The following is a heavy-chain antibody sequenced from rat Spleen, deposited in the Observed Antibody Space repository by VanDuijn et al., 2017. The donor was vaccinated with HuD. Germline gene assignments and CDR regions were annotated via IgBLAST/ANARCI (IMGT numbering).Heavy chain of an antibody. V-gene: IGHV5-29*01. D-gene: IGHD1-11*01. CDR2: VSSDGSST. Sequence: EVQLVESDGGLVQPGRSLKLSCSASGFTFSNYGMAWVRQAPAKGLEWVATVSSDGSSTYYRDSVKGRFTISRNNAKSTLYLQMDSLRSEDTATYYCTRHRGGSLYFDFWGQGVMVTVSS. CDR3: TRHRGGSLYFDF. CDR1: GFTFSNYG. J-gene: IGHJ2*01.